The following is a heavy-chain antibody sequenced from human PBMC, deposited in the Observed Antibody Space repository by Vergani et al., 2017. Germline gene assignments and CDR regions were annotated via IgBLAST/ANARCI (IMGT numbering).Heavy chain of an antibody. J-gene: IGHJ5*02. CDR2: INPNSGGT. V-gene: IGHV1-2*02. Sequence: QVQLVQSGAEVKKPGASVEVSCKASGYTFTGYYMHWVRQAPGQGLEWMGWINPNSGGTNYAQKFQGRVTMTRDTSISTAYMELSRLRSDDTAVYYCARDRKXPEDRMATMMWFDPWGEGTLVTVSS. D-gene: IGHD5-12*01. CDR3: ARDRKXPEDRMATMMWFDP. CDR1: GYTFTGYY.